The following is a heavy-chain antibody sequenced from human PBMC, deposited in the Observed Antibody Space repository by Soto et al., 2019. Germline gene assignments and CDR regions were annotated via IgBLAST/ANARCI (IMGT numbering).Heavy chain of an antibody. D-gene: IGHD5-18*01. CDR1: GGTFSSYA. CDR3: ARPRDTAMVSYYYYGMDV. V-gene: IGHV1-69*12. J-gene: IGHJ6*02. CDR2: IIPIFGTA. Sequence: QVQLAQSGAEVKKPGSSVKVSCKASGGTFSSYAISWVRQAPGQGLEWMGGIIPIFGTANYAQKFQGRVTITADESTSTADMEQNSLRSEDTAVYYCARPRDTAMVSYYYYGMDVWGQGTTVTVSS.